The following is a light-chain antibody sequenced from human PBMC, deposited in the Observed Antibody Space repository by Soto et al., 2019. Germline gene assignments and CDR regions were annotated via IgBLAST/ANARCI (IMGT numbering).Light chain of an antibody. V-gene: IGKV1-39*01. Sequence: IQMTQSPSSLSASLGDRVTITCRASQGIRNDLGWFQQKPGKAPNLLIYAASSLQSGVPSRFSGSRSGPDFTLTISSLQPEDFATYHCQQSYSSPPTFGQGTKVDI. CDR1: QGIRND. CDR3: QQSYSSPPT. CDR2: AAS. J-gene: IGKJ1*01.